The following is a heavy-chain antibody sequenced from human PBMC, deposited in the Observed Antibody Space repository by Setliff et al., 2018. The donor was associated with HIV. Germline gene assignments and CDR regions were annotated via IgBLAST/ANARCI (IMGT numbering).Heavy chain of an antibody. Sequence: SETLSLTCTVSGGSISGYYWSWIRQPPGKGLEWIGYIYYSGSTNYNPSLKSRVTISVDTSKNQFSLKLSSVIAADTAVYYCARIFGDQGYYYGMDVWGQGTTVTVS. CDR2: IYYSGST. J-gene: IGHJ6*02. CDR3: ARIFGDQGYYYGMDV. V-gene: IGHV4-59*01. CDR1: GGSISGYY. D-gene: IGHD3-3*01.